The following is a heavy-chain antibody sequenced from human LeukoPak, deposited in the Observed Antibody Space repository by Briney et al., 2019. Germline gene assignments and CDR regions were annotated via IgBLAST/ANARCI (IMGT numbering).Heavy chain of an antibody. CDR3: ARHPRNYYDSSGYLDY. CDR1: GFTFSSYW. CDR2: IKQDGSEK. V-gene: IGHV3-7*01. J-gene: IGHJ4*02. Sequence: GGSLRLSCVASGFTFSSYWMSWVRQAPGNGLEWVANIKQDGSEKYYVDSVKGRFTISRDNAKNSLYLQMNGLRAEDTAVYYCARHPRNYYDSSGYLDYWGQGTLVTVSS. D-gene: IGHD3-22*01.